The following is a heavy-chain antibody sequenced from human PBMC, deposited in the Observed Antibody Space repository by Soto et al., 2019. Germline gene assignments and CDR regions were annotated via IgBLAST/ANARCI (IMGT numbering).Heavy chain of an antibody. CDR2: ISGDSSSK. CDR1: GFTFNSLG. D-gene: IGHD6-6*01. J-gene: IGHJ4*02. Sequence: EVQLVESGGGLVQPGGSLKLSCATSGFTFNSLGINWVRQAPMKGLEWVSYISGDSSSKHYADSVQGRFTISRDNARKSVYLQMNSLRDGDTAVYYCARGGAARPDYSGQGTRVTVSS. CDR3: ARGGAARPDY. V-gene: IGHV3-48*02.